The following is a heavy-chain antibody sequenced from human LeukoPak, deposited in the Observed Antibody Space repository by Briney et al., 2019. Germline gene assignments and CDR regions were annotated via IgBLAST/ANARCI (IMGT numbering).Heavy chain of an antibody. CDR2: INSDGSST. Sequence: PGGSLRLSCAASGFTFSSYWMHWVRQAPGKGLVWVSRINSDGSSTSYADSVKGRFTISRDNSKNTLYLQMNSLRAEDTAVYYCAKGSDDFWSGNFDYWGQGTLVTVSS. V-gene: IGHV3-74*01. CDR3: AKGSDDFWSGNFDY. J-gene: IGHJ4*02. D-gene: IGHD3-3*01. CDR1: GFTFSSYW.